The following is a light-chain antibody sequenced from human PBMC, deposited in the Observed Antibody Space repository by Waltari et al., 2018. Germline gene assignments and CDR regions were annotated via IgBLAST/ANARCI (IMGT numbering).Light chain of an antibody. CDR3: QQSYSTPS. Sequence: EIVLTQSPGALSLSPGERATLSCRASQRVTSIYLAWYQQKPGQAPRLLIYGVSSRATGIPDRFSGSGSGTDFTLTISRLEPEDFATYYCQQSYSTPSFGGGTKVEI. V-gene: IGKV3-20*01. J-gene: IGKJ4*01. CDR1: QRVTSIY. CDR2: GVS.